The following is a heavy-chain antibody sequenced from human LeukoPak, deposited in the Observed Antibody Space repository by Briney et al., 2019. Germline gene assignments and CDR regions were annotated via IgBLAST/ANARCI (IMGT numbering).Heavy chain of an antibody. D-gene: IGHD6-6*01. J-gene: IGHJ6*03. V-gene: IGHV4-59*01. CDR3: ARTEYSSSPYYYYYYYMDV. Sequence: PSETLSLTCTVSGGSISSYYWSWIRQPPGKGLEWIGYIYYSGSTNYNPSLKSRVTISVDTSKNQFSLKLSSVTAADTAVYYCARTEYSSSPYYYYYYYMDVWGKGTTVTVSS. CDR2: IYYSGST. CDR1: GGSISSYY.